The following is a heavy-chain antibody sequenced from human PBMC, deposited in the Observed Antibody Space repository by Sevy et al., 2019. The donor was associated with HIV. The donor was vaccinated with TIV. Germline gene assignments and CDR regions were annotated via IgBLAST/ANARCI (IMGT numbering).Heavy chain of an antibody. V-gene: IGHV1-2*02. CDR3: TRSAAEAKNFYCGGDCYSDY. Sequence: ASVKVSCKASGYTFTGYYLHWVRQAPGQGLEWMGWINPKSGGTNYAPKFQGRVTMTRDTSISTASMELSRLRSDDTAVYYCTRSAAEAKNFYCGGDCYSDYWDQGTLVTVSS. J-gene: IGHJ4*02. D-gene: IGHD2-21*02. CDR1: GYTFTGYY. CDR2: INPKSGGT.